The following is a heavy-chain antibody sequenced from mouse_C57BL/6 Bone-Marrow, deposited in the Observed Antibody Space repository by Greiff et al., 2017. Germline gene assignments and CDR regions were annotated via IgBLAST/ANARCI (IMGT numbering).Heavy chain of an antibody. V-gene: IGHV1-64*01. CDR1: GYTFTNYW. CDR3: ARSYDYDDYTIDY. CDR2: MHPNGGSP. Sequence: VQLQQPGAELVKPGASVKLSCKASGYTFTNYWMHWVKQRPGQGLEWLGMMHPNGGSPDYNEKFKSEATLSVDKSSRTAYMELSSLTSEDSAVYYCARSYDYDDYTIDYWGQGTSVTVSS. J-gene: IGHJ4*01. D-gene: IGHD2-4*01.